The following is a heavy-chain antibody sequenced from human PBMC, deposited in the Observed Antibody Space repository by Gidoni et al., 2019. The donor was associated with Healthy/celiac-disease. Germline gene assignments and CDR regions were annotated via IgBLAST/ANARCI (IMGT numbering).Heavy chain of an antibody. CDR2: MNPNSGNT. CDR1: GITLTSYD. J-gene: IGHJ4*02. Sequence: QVQLVQSGAEVKKPGSSVKVSCKASGITLTSYDFNWVRQATGQGLEWMGWMNPNSGNTGYAQKCQGRVTMTRNTSISTAYMELSSLRSEDTAVYYCARAYGIAAAAGNFDYWGQGTLVTVSS. V-gene: IGHV1-8*01. D-gene: IGHD6-13*01. CDR3: ARAYGIAAAAGNFDY.